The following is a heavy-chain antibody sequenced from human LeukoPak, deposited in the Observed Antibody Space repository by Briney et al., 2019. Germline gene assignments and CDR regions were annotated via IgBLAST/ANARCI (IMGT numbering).Heavy chain of an antibody. D-gene: IGHD3-3*02. CDR3: ARGHFWSGYTYQDYFYYMDV. V-gene: IGHV3-64*01. CDR2: ISYNGDGT. J-gene: IGHJ6*03. CDR1: GFSFSKFA. Sequence: GGSLRLSCAASGFSFSKFAMHWVRQAPGRGLESVSGISYNGDGTYYANSVKGRFTISRDNSKKTPYLQVGSLRVEDMGVYYCARGHFWSGYTYQDYFYYMDVWGKGTAVTVSS.